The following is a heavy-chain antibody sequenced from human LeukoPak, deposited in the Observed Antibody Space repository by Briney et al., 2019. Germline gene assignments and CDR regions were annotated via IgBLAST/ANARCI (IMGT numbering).Heavy chain of an antibody. CDR3: ARLGGDS. Sequence: ASVKVSCKASGYSFTSDAMKWVRQAPGQGLEFMGRIHTNTGDPTYARGFTGRFVFSMDTSVSTAYLQINSLKAADTGIYFCARLGGDSWGQGTLVIVSS. J-gene: IGHJ4*02. D-gene: IGHD3-16*01. CDR2: IHTNTGDP. CDR1: GYSFTSDA. V-gene: IGHV7-4-1*02.